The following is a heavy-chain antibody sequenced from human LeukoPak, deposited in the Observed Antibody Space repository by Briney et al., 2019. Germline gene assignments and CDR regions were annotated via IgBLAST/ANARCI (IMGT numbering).Heavy chain of an antibody. CDR2: INHSGST. D-gene: IGHD4-17*01. Sequence: KPSETLSLTCAVYGGSFSGYYWSWIRQPPGKGLEWIGEINHSGSTNYNPSLKSRVTISVDTSKNQFSLKLSSVTAADTAVYYCARGLDYGFDYWGQGTLVTVSS. CDR3: ARGLDYGFDY. J-gene: IGHJ4*02. V-gene: IGHV4-34*01. CDR1: GGSFSGYY.